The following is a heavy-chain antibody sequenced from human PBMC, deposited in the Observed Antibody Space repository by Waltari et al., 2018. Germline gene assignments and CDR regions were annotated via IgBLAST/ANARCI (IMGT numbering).Heavy chain of an antibody. V-gene: IGHV1-8*02. Sequence: QVQLVQSGAEVKKPGASVKVSCKASGYTFRNYDITWVRQAPGQGLEWMGWVNPNSGNSNSGHRFRGRVAMTTDTSVNTAHMELSSLTSEDTAVYYCARAIRNELLSDFWGQGTLVAVSS. J-gene: IGHJ4*02. CDR1: GYTFRNYD. D-gene: IGHD1-1*01. CDR2: VNPNSGNS. CDR3: ARAIRNELLSDF.